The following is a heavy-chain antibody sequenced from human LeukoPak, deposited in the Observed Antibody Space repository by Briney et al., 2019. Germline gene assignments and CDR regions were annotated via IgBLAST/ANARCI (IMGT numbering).Heavy chain of an antibody. D-gene: IGHD3-10*01. V-gene: IGHV3-48*03. J-gene: IGHJ6*02. CDR3: ARGGLDYYGSGSYLGYYYYGMDV. CDR2: ISSSGSTI. Sequence: GGSLRLSCAASGFXFSSYEINWVRQAPGKGLEWVSYISSSGSTIYYADSVKGRFTISRDNAKNSLYLQMNSLRAEDTAVYYCARGGLDYYGSGSYLGYYYYGMDVWGQGTTVTVSS. CDR1: GFXFSSYE.